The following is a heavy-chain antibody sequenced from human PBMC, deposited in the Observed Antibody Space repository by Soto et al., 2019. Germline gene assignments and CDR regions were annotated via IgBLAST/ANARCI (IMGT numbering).Heavy chain of an antibody. Sequence: QITLKESGPTLVKPTQTLTLTCTVSGFSLNTYGVGVGWIRQPPGKALEWLALIYWDDDKRYSPSLKSRLTITKDTSKNHVVLTMTNMDPVDTVTYYCARALGSWGAYYFAYWGQGTLVTVSS. V-gene: IGHV2-5*02. CDR3: ARALGSWGAYYFAY. CDR2: IYWDDDK. D-gene: IGHD3-16*01. CDR1: GFSLNTYGVG. J-gene: IGHJ4*02.